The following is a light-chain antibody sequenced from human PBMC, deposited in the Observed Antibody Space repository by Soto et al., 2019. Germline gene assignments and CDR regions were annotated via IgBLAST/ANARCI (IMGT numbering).Light chain of an antibody. V-gene: IGLV2-8*01. CDR3: GAHAGSNTWV. J-gene: IGLJ3*02. Sequence: QSALTQSPSASASPGQSVTISCTGSSGDIGAYNYVSWYQQHPGKAPKLIIYEVNKRPSGVPDRFSGSKSGITASLTVSGLQADDEADYYCGAHAGSNTWVFGVGTKVTVL. CDR1: SGDIGAYNY. CDR2: EVN.